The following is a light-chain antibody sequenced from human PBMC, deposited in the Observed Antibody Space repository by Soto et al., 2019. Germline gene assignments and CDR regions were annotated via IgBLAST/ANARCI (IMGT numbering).Light chain of an antibody. CDR3: QQRSNWPAPIT. CDR1: QSVSSY. CDR2: DAS. J-gene: IGKJ5*01. Sequence: EIVLTQSPATLSLSPGERATLSCRASQSVSSYLAWYQQKPGQAPRLLIYDASNRATAIPARFSGSGSGTAFTLPISGLEPEDFAVYSCQQRSNWPAPITFGQGTRLEIK. V-gene: IGKV3-11*01.